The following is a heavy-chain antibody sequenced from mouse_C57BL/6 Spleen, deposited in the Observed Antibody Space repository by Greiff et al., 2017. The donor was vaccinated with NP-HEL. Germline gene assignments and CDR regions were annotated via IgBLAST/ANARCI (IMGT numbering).Heavy chain of an antibody. V-gene: IGHV5-17*01. Sequence: EVHLVESGGGLVKPGGSLKLSCAASGFTFSDYGMHWVRQAPEKGLEWVAYISSGSSTIYYADTVKGRFTISRDNAKNTLFLQMTSLRSEDTAMYYCARSRITTVVATPYFDYWGQGTTLTVSS. J-gene: IGHJ2*01. CDR1: GFTFSDYG. D-gene: IGHD1-1*01. CDR2: ISSGSSTI. CDR3: ARSRITTVVATPYFDY.